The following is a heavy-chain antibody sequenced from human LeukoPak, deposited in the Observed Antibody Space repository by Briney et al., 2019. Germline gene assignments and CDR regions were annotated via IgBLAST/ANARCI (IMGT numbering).Heavy chain of an antibody. CDR2: SNTNGGST. CDR3: ARDLERLDY. V-gene: IGHV1-46*01. D-gene: IGHD6-25*01. Sequence: ASVKLSCKASGYTFTSNYAHWVRHPPAPGLEWKGISNTNGGSTSYAKKFPGRVTSTRDTSTSTVYIDLHRQISEHTAVYYCARDLERLDYWGQGTLVTVSS. J-gene: IGHJ4*02. CDR1: GYTFTSNY.